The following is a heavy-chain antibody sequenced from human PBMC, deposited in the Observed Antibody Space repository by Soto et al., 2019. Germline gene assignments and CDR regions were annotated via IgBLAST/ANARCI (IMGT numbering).Heavy chain of an antibody. CDR1: GYKFTSYW. V-gene: IGHV5-51*01. CDR2: IYPGDSDT. D-gene: IGHD6-6*01. J-gene: IGHJ4*02. CDR3: ARHRSSSSRDYFDF. Sequence: PGESLKISCKGSGYKFTSYWIAWVRQMPWKGLEWMGIIYPGDSDTRYSPSFQGQVTISGDKSISTAYLQWSSLKASDTAMYYCARHRSSSSRDYFDFWGQGPLVTVSS.